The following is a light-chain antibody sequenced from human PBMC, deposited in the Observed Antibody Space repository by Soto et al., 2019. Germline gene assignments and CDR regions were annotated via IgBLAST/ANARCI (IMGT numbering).Light chain of an antibody. CDR3: QQGYNIPYT. Sequence: DIQMTQSPSSLSASVGDRVTITCRASQSITRYLHWYQQKPGKAPKFLIYAASSLHSGVPSRFSGSGSGTDFTLTISSLQLEDFATYYCQQGYNIPYTFGQGTKLEIK. CDR1: QSITRY. CDR2: AAS. V-gene: IGKV1-39*01. J-gene: IGKJ2*01.